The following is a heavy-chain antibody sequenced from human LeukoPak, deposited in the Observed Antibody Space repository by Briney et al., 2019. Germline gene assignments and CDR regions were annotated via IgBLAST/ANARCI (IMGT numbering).Heavy chain of an antibody. CDR1: GFTFVDYA. Sequence: GGSLRLSCAASGFTFVDYAMHWVCQTPVKGLEWVSLISWDGVGTYYADSVKGRFTISRDNSKNSLYLQMNSLRTEDTALYYCVKGGAADLFDYWGQGIVVTVSS. CDR3: VKGGAADLFDY. V-gene: IGHV3-43D*03. J-gene: IGHJ4*02. D-gene: IGHD6-13*01. CDR2: ISWDGVGT.